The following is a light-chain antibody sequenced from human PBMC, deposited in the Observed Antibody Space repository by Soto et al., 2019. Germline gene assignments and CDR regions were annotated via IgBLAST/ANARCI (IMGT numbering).Light chain of an antibody. CDR2: YAS. CDR1: QSVRNN. CDR3: QQYNNWPPIT. J-gene: IGKJ5*01. V-gene: IGKV3-15*01. Sequence: EIMMTQSPATLSVSPGERATLSCRASQSVRNNFAWYQQKPGPAPRLLIYYASTRATGIPARLSGSGSGTEFTLTISSLQSEDFALYYCQQYNNWPPITFGQGTRLEIK.